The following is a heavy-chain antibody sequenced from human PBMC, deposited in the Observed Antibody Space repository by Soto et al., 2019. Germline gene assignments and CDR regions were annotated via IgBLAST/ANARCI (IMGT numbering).Heavy chain of an antibody. CDR1: GFTFSGYN. V-gene: IGHV3-21*01. Sequence: EVQLVESGGGLVKPGGSLRLSCAASGFTFSGYNMNWVRQTPGKGLEWVSSISSSSSYIYYADSVKGRFTISRDNAKNSLYLQMNSLRAEDTALYYCAREGYYDGSGAFDIWGQGTMVTVSS. CDR3: AREGYYDGSGAFDI. J-gene: IGHJ3*02. CDR2: ISSSSSYI. D-gene: IGHD3-10*01.